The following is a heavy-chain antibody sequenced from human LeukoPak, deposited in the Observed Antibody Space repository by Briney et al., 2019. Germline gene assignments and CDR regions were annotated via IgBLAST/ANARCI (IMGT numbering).Heavy chain of an antibody. D-gene: IGHD1-1*01. Sequence: PSETLSLTCTVSGVSISRYYWSWVRQPPGKGLEWIGSVHYSGNTNYNPSLKSRVAISLDTSKNQFSLKLSYVTAADTAVYYCARHDYNWKTFDYWGQGTLVTVSS. J-gene: IGHJ4*02. CDR1: GVSISRYY. CDR3: ARHDYNWKTFDY. CDR2: VHYSGNT. V-gene: IGHV4-59*08.